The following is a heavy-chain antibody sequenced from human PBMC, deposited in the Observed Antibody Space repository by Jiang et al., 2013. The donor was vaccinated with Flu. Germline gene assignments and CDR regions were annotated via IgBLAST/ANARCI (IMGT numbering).Heavy chain of an antibody. CDR2: IYPSDSDT. D-gene: IGHD1-7*01. J-gene: IGHJ5*02. V-gene: IGHV5-51*01. Sequence: PGKGLEWMGIIYPSDSDTRYSPSFQGQVTISADKSISTAYLQWSSLKASDTAMYYCASELPTVSWGQGTLVTVPS. CDR3: ASELPTVS.